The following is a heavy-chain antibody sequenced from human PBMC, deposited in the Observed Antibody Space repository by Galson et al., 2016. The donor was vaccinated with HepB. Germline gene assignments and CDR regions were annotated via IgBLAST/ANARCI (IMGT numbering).Heavy chain of an antibody. CDR2: MNPNSGNT. V-gene: IGHV1-8*01. CDR3: VRERWGR. Sequence: SVKVSCKASGYSFTNYDINWVRQTTGQGLEWMGWMNPNSGNTAYAQKFQGRLTMTRDTSIGTAYMELSSLRSEDTAVYYCVRERWGRWGQGTLVTVSS. CDR1: GYSFTNYD. D-gene: IGHD7-27*01. J-gene: IGHJ4*02.